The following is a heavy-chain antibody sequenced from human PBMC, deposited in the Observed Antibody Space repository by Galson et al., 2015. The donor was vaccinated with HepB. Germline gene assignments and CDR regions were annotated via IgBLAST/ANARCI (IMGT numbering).Heavy chain of an antibody. CDR1: GFTFSSYG. CDR2: ISYDGSNK. D-gene: IGHD3-16*01. CDR3: AKEIGWRGGNYYYYMDV. V-gene: IGHV3-30*18. Sequence: SLRLSCAASGFTFSSYGMHWVRQAPGKGLEWVAVISYDGSNKYYADSVKGRFTISRDNSKNTLYLQMNSLRAEDTAVYYCAKEIGWRGGNYYYYMDVWGKGTTVTVSS. J-gene: IGHJ6*03.